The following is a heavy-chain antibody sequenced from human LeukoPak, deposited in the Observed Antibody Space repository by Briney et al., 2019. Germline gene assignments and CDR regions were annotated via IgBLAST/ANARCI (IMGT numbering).Heavy chain of an antibody. CDR2: IIPIFGTA. CDR3: ARVTTMVRGVNYYYYYMDV. CDR1: GGTFSSYA. Sequence: ASVKVSCKASGGTFSSYAISWVRQAPGQGLEWMGGIIPIFGTANYAQKFQGRVTITTDESTSTAYMELSSLRSEDTAVYYCARVTTMVRGVNYYYYYMDVWGKGTTVTVSS. D-gene: IGHD3-10*01. V-gene: IGHV1-69*05. J-gene: IGHJ6*03.